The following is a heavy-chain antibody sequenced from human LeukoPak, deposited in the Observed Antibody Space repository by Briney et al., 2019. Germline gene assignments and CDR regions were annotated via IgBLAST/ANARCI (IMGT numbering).Heavy chain of an antibody. J-gene: IGHJ5*02. V-gene: IGHV4-59*01. CDR1: NGSISSYY. D-gene: IGHD3-3*01. CDR2: ILYSEGT. CDR3: ARGPIFGVVYNWFDP. Sequence: PSETLSLTCTVSNGSISSYYWSWIRQPPGKGLEWIGYILYSEGTNYNPSLKSRVSISVDTSKNQLSLKLTSVTAADTAVNYCARGPIFGVVYNWFDPWGQGTLVTVSS.